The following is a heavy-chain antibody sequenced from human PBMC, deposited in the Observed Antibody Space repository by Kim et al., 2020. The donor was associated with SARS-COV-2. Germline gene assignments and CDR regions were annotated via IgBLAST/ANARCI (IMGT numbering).Heavy chain of an antibody. V-gene: IGHV3-30*04. CDR2: ISYDGSNK. CDR1: GFTFSSYA. D-gene: IGHD6-13*01. CDR3: ARRDSSSWSDSFDY. Sequence: GGSLRLSCAASGFTFSSYAMHWVRQAPGKGLEWVSVISYDGSNKYYADSVKGRFTISRDNSKNTLYLQMHSLRAEDTAVYYCARRDSSSWSDSFDYWGQGTLVTVSS. J-gene: IGHJ4*02.